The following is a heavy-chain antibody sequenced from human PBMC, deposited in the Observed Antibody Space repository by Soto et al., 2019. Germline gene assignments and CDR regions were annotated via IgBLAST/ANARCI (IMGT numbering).Heavy chain of an antibody. Sequence: ASVKVSCKASGYTFTGYYMHWVRQAPGQGLEWMGWINPNSGATNYAQKFQGWVTMTRDTSISTAYMELSRLRSDDTAVYYCARDGIDSGYDLDYWGQGTLVTVSS. CDR3: ARDGIDSGYDLDY. V-gene: IGHV1-2*04. CDR1: GYTFTGYY. D-gene: IGHD5-12*01. J-gene: IGHJ4*02. CDR2: INPNSGAT.